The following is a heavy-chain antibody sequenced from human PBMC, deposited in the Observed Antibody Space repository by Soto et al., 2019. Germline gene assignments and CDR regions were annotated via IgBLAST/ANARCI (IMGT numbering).Heavy chain of an antibody. V-gene: IGHV3-30*18. CDR2: ISDDGSSK. CDR1: GFTFSSFG. Sequence: QVLLVESGGGVVQPGRSLRISCADSGFTFSSFGMHWVRQAPGKGLEWVAVISDDGSSKHYADSLKGRFTISRDNSNNTLYLQMDSLGPEDTAVYYCAKDRWGDFGDLNLPGYWGQGTLVTVSS. D-gene: IGHD4-17*01. J-gene: IGHJ4*02. CDR3: AKDRWGDFGDLNLPGY.